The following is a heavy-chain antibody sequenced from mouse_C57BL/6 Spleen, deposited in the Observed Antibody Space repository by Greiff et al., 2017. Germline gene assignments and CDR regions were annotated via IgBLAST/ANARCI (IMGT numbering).Heavy chain of an antibody. V-gene: IGHV1-53*01. CDR2: INPSNGGT. D-gene: IGHD2-3*01. CDR3: ARDDGYFYYAMDY. J-gene: IGHJ4*01. Sequence: QVQLKQPGTELVKPGASVKLSCKASGYTFTSYWMHWVKQRPGQGLEWIGNINPSNGGTNYNEKFKSKATLTVDKSSSTAYMQLSSLTSEDSAVYYCARDDGYFYYAMDYWGQGTSVTVSS. CDR1: GYTFTSYW.